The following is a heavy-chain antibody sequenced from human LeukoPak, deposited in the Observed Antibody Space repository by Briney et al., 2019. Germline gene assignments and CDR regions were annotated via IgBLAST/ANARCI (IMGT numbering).Heavy chain of an antibody. CDR1: GGTFSSYW. CDR3: VRAGGGSSRMAFNP. J-gene: IGHJ5*02. Sequence: GGSLTLPCADSGGTFSSYWRHWVRQAPGKGLGWVACISTDESSTSYADSVRGRFTISTDNATNTLYLQMNSLRVEATALYYCVRAGGGSSRMAFNPWGQGTLVTVSS. D-gene: IGHD2-15*01. V-gene: IGHV3-74*01. CDR2: ISTDESST.